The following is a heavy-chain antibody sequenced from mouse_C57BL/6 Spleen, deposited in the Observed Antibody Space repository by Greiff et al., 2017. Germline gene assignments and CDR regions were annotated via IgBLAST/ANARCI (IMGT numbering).Heavy chain of an antibody. CDR2: IDPSDSET. V-gene: IGHV1-52*01. CDR1: GYTFTSYW. CDR3: ARTGTDWYFDV. D-gene: IGHD4-1*01. J-gene: IGHJ1*03. Sequence: QVHVKQPGAELVRPGSSVKLSCKASGYTFTSYWMHWVKQRPIQGLEWIGNIDPSDSETHYNQKFKDKATLTVDKSSSTAYMQLSSLTSEDSAVYYCARTGTDWYFDVWGTGTTVTVSS.